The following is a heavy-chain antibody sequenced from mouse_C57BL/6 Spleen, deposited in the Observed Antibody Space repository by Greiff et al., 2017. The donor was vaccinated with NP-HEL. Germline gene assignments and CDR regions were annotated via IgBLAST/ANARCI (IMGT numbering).Heavy chain of an antibody. V-gene: IGHV5-4*01. CDR2: ISDGGSYT. Sequence: DVHLVESGGGLVKPGGSLKLSCAASGFTFSSYAMSWVRQTPEKRLEWVATISDGGSYTYYPDNVKGRFTISRDNAKNNLYLQMSHLKSEDTAMYYCARDRYYGSSYDYWGQGTTLTVSS. J-gene: IGHJ2*01. CDR3: ARDRYYGSSYDY. D-gene: IGHD1-1*01. CDR1: GFTFSSYA.